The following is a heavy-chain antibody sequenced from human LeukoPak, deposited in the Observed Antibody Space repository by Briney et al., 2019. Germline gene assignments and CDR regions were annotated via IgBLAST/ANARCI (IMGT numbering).Heavy chain of an antibody. D-gene: IGHD5-18*01. CDR3: ARDGPNGYSYGNYYYYYMDV. V-gene: IGHV6-1*01. CDR1: GDSVSSNSAA. CDR2: TYYGSKWYN. J-gene: IGHJ6*03. Sequence: SQTLSLTCAISGDSVSSNSAAWNWIRQSPSRGLEWLGRTYYGSKWYNDYAVSVKSRITINPDTSKNQFSLQLNSVTPEDTAVYYCARDGPNGYSYGNYYYYYMDVWGKGTTVTVSS.